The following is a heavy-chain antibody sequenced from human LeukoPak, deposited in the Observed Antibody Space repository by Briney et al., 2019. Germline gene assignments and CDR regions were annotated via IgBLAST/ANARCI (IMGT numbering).Heavy chain of an antibody. CDR2: ISDDGSKK. V-gene: IGHV3-30*04. CDR3: ARESDYYYDSSGYPDY. D-gene: IGHD3-22*01. Sequence: GGSLRLSCAASAFSFNNYAMHWVRQAPGKGPDWVAFISDDGSKKYYADSVKGRFNISRDNSKNTLYLQMNSLRAEDTAVYYCARESDYYYDSSGYPDYWGQGTLVTVSP. J-gene: IGHJ4*02. CDR1: AFSFNNYA.